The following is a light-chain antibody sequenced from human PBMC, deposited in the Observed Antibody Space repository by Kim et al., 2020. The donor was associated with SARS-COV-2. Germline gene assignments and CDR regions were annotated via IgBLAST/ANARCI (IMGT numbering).Light chain of an antibody. CDR3: QVWDSSTGKV. V-gene: IGLV3-9*01. CDR1: NIGSKN. Sequence: ALGQMARITCGGNNIGSKNVHWYQQKPGQAPVLVIYRDSNRPSGIPERFSGSNSGNTATLTISRAQAGDEADYYCQVWDSSTGKVFGGGTQLTVL. CDR2: RDS. J-gene: IGLJ2*01.